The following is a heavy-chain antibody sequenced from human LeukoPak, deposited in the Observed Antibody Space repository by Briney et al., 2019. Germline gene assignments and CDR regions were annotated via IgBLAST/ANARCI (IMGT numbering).Heavy chain of an antibody. D-gene: IGHD3-22*01. CDR2: IIPIFGTA. CDR3: ARVKYYYDNYYFDY. CDR1: GGTLSNFA. Sequence: SVKVSCKASGGTLSNFAINWVRQAPGQGLEWMGGIIPIFGTANYAQNFQGRVTITADESTSTAYMELSSLRSEDTAVYYCARVKYYYDNYYFDYWGQGTLVTVSS. V-gene: IGHV1-69*13. J-gene: IGHJ4*02.